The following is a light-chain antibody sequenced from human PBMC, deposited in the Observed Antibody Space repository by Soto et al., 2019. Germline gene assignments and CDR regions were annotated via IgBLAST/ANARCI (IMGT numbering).Light chain of an antibody. CDR3: QSYDSNLSLV. CDR2: GNN. CDR1: RSNIGAGYD. Sequence: QSVLTQPPSVSGAPGQRVTISCTGSRSNIGAGYDVHWYQQLPGAAPKLLIFGNNNRPSGVPDRFSGSRSGTSASLAITGLQAEDEADYYCQSYDSNLSLVFGGGTKVTVL. V-gene: IGLV1-40*01. J-gene: IGLJ3*02.